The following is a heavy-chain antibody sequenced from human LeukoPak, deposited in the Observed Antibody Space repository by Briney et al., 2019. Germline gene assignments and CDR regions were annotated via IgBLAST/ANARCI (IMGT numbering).Heavy chain of an antibody. J-gene: IGHJ4*02. D-gene: IGHD3-10*01. Sequence: GGSLRLSCAASGFTFSSYLVTWVRQAPGKGLEWVSAISGSGGSTYYADSVKGRFTISRDNSKNTLYLQMNSLRAEGTAVYYCAKGGRRGVLWFGELLPDYWGQGTLVTVSS. CDR3: AKGGRRGVLWFGELLPDY. V-gene: IGHV3-23*01. CDR1: GFTFSSYL. CDR2: ISGSGGST.